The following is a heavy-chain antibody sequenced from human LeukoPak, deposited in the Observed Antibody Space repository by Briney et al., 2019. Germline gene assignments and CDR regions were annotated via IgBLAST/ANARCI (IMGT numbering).Heavy chain of an antibody. J-gene: IGHJ4*02. CDR3: ARGGFREFDS. D-gene: IGHD3-10*01. Sequence: SETLSLTYTVSGGSISKFYWSWIRQPPGKGLEWIGYIYYSGSTNYNPSLKSRVTISVDTSKNQFSLKLSSVTAADTAVYYCARGGFREFDSWGQGTLVIVSS. V-gene: IGHV4-59*01. CDR1: GGSISKFY. CDR2: IYYSGST.